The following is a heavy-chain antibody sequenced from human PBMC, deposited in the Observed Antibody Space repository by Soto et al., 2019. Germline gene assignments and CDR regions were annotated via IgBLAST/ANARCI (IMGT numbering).Heavy chain of an antibody. CDR2: IWYDGSNK. CDR1: GFTFSSYG. V-gene: IGHV3-33*01. J-gene: IGHJ4*02. CDR3: ARDSGGSSVYFDY. Sequence: GGSLRLSCAASGFTFSSYGMHWVRQAPGKGLEWVAVIWYDGSNKYYADSVKGRFTISRDNSKNTLYLQMNSLRAEDTAVYYCARDSGGSSVYFDYWGRGTPVTVSS. D-gene: IGHD1-26*01.